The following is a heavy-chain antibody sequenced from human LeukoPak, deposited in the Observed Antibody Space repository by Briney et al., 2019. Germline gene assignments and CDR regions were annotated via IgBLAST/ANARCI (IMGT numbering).Heavy chain of an antibody. J-gene: IGHJ6*03. CDR2: IIPIFGTA. CDR1: GGTFSSYA. Sequence: GASVKVSCKASGGTFSSYAISWVRQAPGQGLEWMGGIIPIFGTANYAQKFQGRVTITADKSTSTAYMELSSLRSEDTAVYYCARLRVLHSSSSDRRPAQYYYYYMDVWGKGTTVTISS. D-gene: IGHD6-6*01. V-gene: IGHV1-69*06. CDR3: ARLRVLHSSSSDRRPAQYYYYYMDV.